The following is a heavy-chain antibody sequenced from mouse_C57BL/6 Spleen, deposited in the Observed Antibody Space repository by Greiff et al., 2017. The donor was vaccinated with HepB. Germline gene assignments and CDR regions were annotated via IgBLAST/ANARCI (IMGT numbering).Heavy chain of an antibody. D-gene: IGHD1-1*01. Sequence: VKLQQPGAELVKPGASVKLSCKASGYTFTSYWMHWVKQRPGQGLEWIGMIHPNSGSTNYNEKFKSKATLTVDKSSSTAYMQLSSLTSEDSAVYYCARNDGSSYVSPGWYFDVWGTGTTVTVSS. J-gene: IGHJ1*03. V-gene: IGHV1-64*01. CDR2: IHPNSGST. CDR3: ARNDGSSYVSPGWYFDV. CDR1: GYTFTSYW.